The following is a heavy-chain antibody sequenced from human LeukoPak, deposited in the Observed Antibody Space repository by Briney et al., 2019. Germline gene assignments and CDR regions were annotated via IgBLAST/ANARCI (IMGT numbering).Heavy chain of an antibody. J-gene: IGHJ4*02. CDR1: GFTFSSYS. V-gene: IGHV3-21*01. CDR2: ISSSSYI. CDR3: ARGSVTLRDGDYETGDY. Sequence: GGSLRLSCAASGFTFSSYSMNWVRQAPGKGLEWVSSISSSSYIYYADSVKGRFTISRDNAKNSLYLQMNSLRAEDTAVYYCARGSVTLRDGDYETGDYWGQGTLVTVSS. D-gene: IGHD4-17*01.